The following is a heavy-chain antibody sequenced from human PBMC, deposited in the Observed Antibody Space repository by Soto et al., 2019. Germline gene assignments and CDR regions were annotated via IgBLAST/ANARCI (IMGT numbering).Heavy chain of an antibody. CDR1: GGSISSYY. Sequence: PSETLSLTCTVSGGSISSYYWSWIRQPPGKGLEWIGYIYYSGSTNYNPSLKSRVTISVDTSKNQFSLKLSSVTAADTAVYYCARGITMVRGVISGMDVWGQGTTVTVSS. V-gene: IGHV4-59*01. CDR3: ARGITMVRGVISGMDV. CDR2: IYYSGST. D-gene: IGHD3-10*01. J-gene: IGHJ6*02.